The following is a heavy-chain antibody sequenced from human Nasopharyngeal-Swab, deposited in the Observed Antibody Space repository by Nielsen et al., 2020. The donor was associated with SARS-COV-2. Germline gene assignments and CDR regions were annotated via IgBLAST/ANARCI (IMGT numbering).Heavy chain of an antibody. V-gene: IGHV3-23*01. CDR2: ISGSGGST. CDR1: GFTFSSYE. Sequence: GESLKISCAASGFTFSSYEMNWVRQAPGKGLEWVSAISGSGGSTYYADSVKGRFTISRDNSKNTLHLQMNSLRAEDTAVYYCARDSPQTAMVPFDYWGQGTLVTVSS. J-gene: IGHJ4*02. CDR3: ARDSPQTAMVPFDY. D-gene: IGHD5-18*01.